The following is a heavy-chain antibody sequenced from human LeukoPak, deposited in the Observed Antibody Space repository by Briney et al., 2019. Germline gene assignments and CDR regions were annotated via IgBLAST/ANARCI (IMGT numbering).Heavy chain of an antibody. D-gene: IGHD3-22*01. CDR2: ISSSGNTI. J-gene: IGHJ4*02. Sequence: PGGSLTLSCPASGFTFSSYEMNWVRQAAGKGLEWVSSISSSGNTIYYADSVKGRFTVSRDSAKNSVYLLMNSLRAEDTAVYYCGSGVIFYDSSGRNYWGQGTLVTVSS. CDR1: GFTFSSYE. V-gene: IGHV3-48*03. CDR3: GSGVIFYDSSGRNY.